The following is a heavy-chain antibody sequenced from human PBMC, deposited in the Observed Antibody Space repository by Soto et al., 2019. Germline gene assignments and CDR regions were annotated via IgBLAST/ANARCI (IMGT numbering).Heavy chain of an antibody. D-gene: IGHD1-26*01. Sequence: SVKVSCKASGGTFSSYAISWVRQAPGQGLEWMGGIIPIFGTANYAQKFQGRVTITADESTSTAYMELSSLRSEDTAVYYCASGGSYPSGYPPSYYFDYWGQGTLVTVSS. CDR2: IIPIFGTA. J-gene: IGHJ4*02. CDR3: ASGGSYPSGYPPSYYFDY. V-gene: IGHV1-69*13. CDR1: GGTFSSYA.